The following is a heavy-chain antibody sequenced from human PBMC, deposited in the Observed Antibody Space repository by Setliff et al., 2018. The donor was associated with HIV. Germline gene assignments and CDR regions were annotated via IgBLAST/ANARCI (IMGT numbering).Heavy chain of an antibody. J-gene: IGHJ4*02. Sequence: SETLSLTCTVSGGSFSDYYWGWTRQSPGKGLEWIASIRSSGDTYYNPSLQSRVIISVDTSNNQISLKLTSVTAADTAVYYCTIPASSLAPNWGRGTLVTVSS. CDR2: IRSSGDT. CDR1: GGSFSDYY. CDR3: TIPASSLAPN. V-gene: IGHV4-39*01.